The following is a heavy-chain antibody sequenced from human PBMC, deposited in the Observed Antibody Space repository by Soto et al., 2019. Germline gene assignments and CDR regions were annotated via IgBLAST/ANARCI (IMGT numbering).Heavy chain of an antibody. CDR2: IYHSGST. Sequence: SETLSLTCAVSGGSISSGDYSWTWIRQPPGKGLEWIGYIYHSGSTYYNPSLKSRVTISVDRSKNQFSLRLSSVTAADTAVYYCASYRWLKPRFDYWGQGTLLTVSS. J-gene: IGHJ4*02. V-gene: IGHV4-30-2*01. CDR1: GGSISSGDYS. D-gene: IGHD5-18*01. CDR3: ASYRWLKPRFDY.